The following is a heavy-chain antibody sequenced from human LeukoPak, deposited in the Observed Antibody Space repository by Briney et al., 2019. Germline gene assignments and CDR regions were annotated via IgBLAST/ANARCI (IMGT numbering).Heavy chain of an antibody. J-gene: IGHJ4*02. CDR1: GGFVSSSSYL. Sequence: PSETLSLTCTVSGGFVSSSSYLWGWIRQPPGKGLEWIGSIYYSGGTYYNPSLKSRVTISVDTSKNQFSLKLSSVTAADTAVYYCARIVGYSYGYSDYWGQGTLVTVSS. D-gene: IGHD5-18*01. CDR3: ARIVGYSYGYSDY. CDR2: IYYSGGT. V-gene: IGHV4-39*01.